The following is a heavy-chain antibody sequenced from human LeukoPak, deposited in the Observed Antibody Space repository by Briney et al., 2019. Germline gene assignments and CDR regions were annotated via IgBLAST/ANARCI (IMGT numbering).Heavy chain of an antibody. J-gene: IGHJ3*02. CDR3: AREYYYGSSGPYLGSAFDI. V-gene: IGHV3-21*01. CDR2: ISSSSSYI. CDR1: GFTFSSYS. Sequence: PGGSLRLSCAASGFTFSSYSMDWVRQAPGKGLEWVSSISSSSSYIYYADSVKGRFTISRDNAKNSLYLQMNSLRAEDTAVYYCAREYYYGSSGPYLGSAFDIWGQGTMVTVSS. D-gene: IGHD3-22*01.